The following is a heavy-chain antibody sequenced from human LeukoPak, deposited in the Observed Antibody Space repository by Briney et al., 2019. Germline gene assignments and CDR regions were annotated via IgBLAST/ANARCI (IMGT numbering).Heavy chain of an antibody. J-gene: IGHJ3*02. D-gene: IGHD3-10*01. Sequence: PSETLSLTCTVSNGSISRSYYYWGWIRQLPGKGLEWVGSVYYSGKTFYSPSLKSRVTISVDTSKNQFSLKLSSVTAADTAVYYCARRPLGVTMVRGRGAFDIWGQGTMVTVSS. V-gene: IGHV4-39*07. CDR3: ARRPLGVTMVRGRGAFDI. CDR1: NGSISRSYYY. CDR2: VYYSGKT.